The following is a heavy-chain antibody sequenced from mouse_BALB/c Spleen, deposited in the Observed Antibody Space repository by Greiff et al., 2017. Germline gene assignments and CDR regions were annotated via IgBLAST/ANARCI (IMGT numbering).Heavy chain of an antibody. V-gene: IGHV3-2*02. CDR1: GYSITSDYA. CDR3: ASRDSMDY. J-gene: IGHJ2*01. D-gene: IGHD2-3*01. Sequence: EVKLVESGPGLVKPSQSLSLTCTVTGYSITSDYAWNWIRQFPGNKLEWMGYISYSGSTSYNPSLKSRISITRDTSKNQFFLQLNSVTTEDTATYYCASRDSMDYWGQGTTLTVSS. CDR2: ISYSGST.